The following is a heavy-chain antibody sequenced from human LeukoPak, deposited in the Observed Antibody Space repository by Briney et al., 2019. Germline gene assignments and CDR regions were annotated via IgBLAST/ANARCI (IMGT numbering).Heavy chain of an antibody. J-gene: IGHJ4*02. D-gene: IGHD1-1*01. CDR2: ISSSSSNI. Sequence: GGSLRLSCAASGFTFSSYSMNWVRQAPGKGLEWVSSISSSSSNIYYADSVKGRFTISRDNAKNSLYLQMNSLRVEDTAEYYCARCTTGRTFGSLREIKRSREIDYWGQGTLVTVSS. CDR3: ARCTTGRTFGSLREIKRSREIDY. CDR1: GFTFSSYS. V-gene: IGHV3-21*01.